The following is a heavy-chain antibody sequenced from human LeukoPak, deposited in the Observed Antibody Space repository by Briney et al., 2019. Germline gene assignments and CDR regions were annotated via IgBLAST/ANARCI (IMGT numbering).Heavy chain of an antibody. Sequence: PGGSLRLSCAASGFTFSYYSMNWVRQAPGKGLEWVSYIGSSGSPIYYADSVKGRFTISRDNANNSLYLQMNSLRAEDTAVYYCAKARYCSSSSCYGTHADYWGQGTLVTASS. CDR3: AKARYCSSSSCYGTHADY. J-gene: IGHJ4*02. V-gene: IGHV3-48*01. CDR1: GFTFSYYS. D-gene: IGHD2-2*01. CDR2: IGSSGSPI.